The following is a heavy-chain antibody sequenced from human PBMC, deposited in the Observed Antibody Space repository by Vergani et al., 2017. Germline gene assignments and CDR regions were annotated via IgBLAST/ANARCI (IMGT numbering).Heavy chain of an antibody. D-gene: IGHD3-22*01. V-gene: IGHV1-18*01. J-gene: IGHJ4*02. CDR2: ISAYNGNT. CDR1: LSTFPPSP. Sequence: QVQLVQSGAELPTPPPSPTLSSLPSLSTFPPSPPLSFLHAPGQGLLWIALISAYNGNTNYAQKLQGRVTMTTDTSTSTAYMELRSLRSDDTAVYYCARALDYYDSSGYYLVYWGQGTLVTVSS. CDR3: ARALDYYDSSGYYLVY.